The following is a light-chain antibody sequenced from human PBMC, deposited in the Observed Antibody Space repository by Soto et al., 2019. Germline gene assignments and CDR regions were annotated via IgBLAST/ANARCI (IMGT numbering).Light chain of an antibody. CDR3: QDFDSPQWT. CDR2: SVS. Sequence: VLTQSPDTLSLSPGDGATLSCRANQRASRQYLSWYQQRPGQPPRLLIYSVSMRADGLPDRFSGSGSGSEFTLTINRLEPEDFAVYYCQDFDSPQWTFGQGTKIE. V-gene: IGKV3-20*01. CDR1: QRASRQY. J-gene: IGKJ1*01.